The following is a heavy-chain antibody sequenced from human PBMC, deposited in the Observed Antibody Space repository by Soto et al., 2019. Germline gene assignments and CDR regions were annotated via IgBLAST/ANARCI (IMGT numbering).Heavy chain of an antibody. CDR3: ARMTTVTKTFDY. CDR1: GGSISSYY. D-gene: IGHD4-17*01. CDR2: IYYSGST. Sequence: SETLSLTCTVSGGSISSYYWSWIRQPPGKGLEWIGYIYYSGSTSYNPSLKSRVTISVDTSKNQFSLKLSSVTAADTAVYYCARMTTVTKTFDYWGQGTLVTVSS. V-gene: IGHV4-59*01. J-gene: IGHJ4*02.